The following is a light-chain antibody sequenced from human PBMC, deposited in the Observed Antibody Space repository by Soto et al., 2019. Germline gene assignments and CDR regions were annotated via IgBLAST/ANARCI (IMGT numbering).Light chain of an antibody. CDR3: QQYGSSGT. V-gene: IGKV3-20*01. CDR2: AAS. J-gene: IGKJ1*01. Sequence: VLTQSPGTLSLSPGDGATLSCRASQSVSNNYLAWYQQKPGQAPRLLIYAASNRATGIQDRFSGSGSGTDFTLTISRLEPEDFAVYYCQQYGSSGTCGQGTKVDIK. CDR1: QSVSNNY.